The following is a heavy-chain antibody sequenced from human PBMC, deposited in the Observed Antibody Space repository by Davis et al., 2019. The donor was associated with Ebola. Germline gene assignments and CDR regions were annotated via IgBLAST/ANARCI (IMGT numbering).Heavy chain of an antibody. V-gene: IGHV5-51*04. CDR2: IYPGDSDI. D-gene: IGHD4-17*01. J-gene: IGHJ4*02. CDR1: GYTFTNYW. CDR3: ARGHEYGDS. Sequence: GESLKISCKGSGYTFTNYWIGWVRQMPGKGLEWLGIIYPGDSDIRYNPSFQGQVTMSADRPTATVYLQWSRLKASDSAIYYCARGHEYGDSWGQGTLVTVSS.